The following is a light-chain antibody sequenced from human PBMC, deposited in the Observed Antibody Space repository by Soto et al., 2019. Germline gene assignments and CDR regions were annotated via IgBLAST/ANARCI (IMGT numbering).Light chain of an antibody. CDR1: QGISSA. CDR3: QQFNSYPLT. Sequence: AIQLTQSPSSLSASVGDRVTITCRASQGISSALAWYQQKPGKAPKLLIYDASSLESGVPSRFIGSGSGTDFTLTISSLQPDDFATYYCQQFNSYPLTFGPGTKVDIK. J-gene: IGKJ3*01. CDR2: DAS. V-gene: IGKV1-13*02.